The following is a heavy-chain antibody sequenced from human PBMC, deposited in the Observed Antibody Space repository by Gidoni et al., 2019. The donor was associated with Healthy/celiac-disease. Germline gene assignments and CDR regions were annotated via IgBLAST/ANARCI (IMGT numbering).Heavy chain of an antibody. Sequence: QVQLVQSGAEVKKPGASVTVSCTASGYTFTGYYMHWVRQAPGQGLEWMGWINPNSGGTNYAQKFQGRVTMTRDTSISTAYMELSRLRSDDTAVYYCARETLTSTEEGYYGMDVWGQGTTVTVSS. CDR3: ARETLTSTEEGYYGMDV. J-gene: IGHJ6*02. CDR2: INPNSGGT. D-gene: IGHD4-17*01. CDR1: GYTFTGYY. V-gene: IGHV1-2*02.